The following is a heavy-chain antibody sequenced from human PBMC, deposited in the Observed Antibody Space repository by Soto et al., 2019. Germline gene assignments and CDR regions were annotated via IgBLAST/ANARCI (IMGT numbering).Heavy chain of an antibody. CDR1: GYTFTSYA. CDR3: ARDVDIVATDGMDV. D-gene: IGHD5-12*01. J-gene: IGHJ6*02. V-gene: IGHV1-3*01. CDR2: INAGNGNT. Sequence: ASVKVSCKASGYTFTSYAMHWVRQAPGQRLEWMGWINAGNGNTKYSQKFQGRVTITRDTSASTAYMELSSLRSEDTAVYYCARDVDIVATDGMDVWGQGTTVTVSS.